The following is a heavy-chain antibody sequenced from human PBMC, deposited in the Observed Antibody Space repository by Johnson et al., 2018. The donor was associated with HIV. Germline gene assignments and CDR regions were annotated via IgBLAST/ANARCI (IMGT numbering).Heavy chain of an antibody. CDR3: ASTGSGSDDAFDI. V-gene: IGHV3-9*01. D-gene: IGHD3-10*01. Sequence: VQLVESGGGLVQPGRSLRLSCAASGFTFSSYAMHWVRQAPGKGLEWVSGISWNSGSIGYADSVKGRFTISRDNAKNSLYLQMNSLRAEDTAVYYCASTGSGSDDAFDIWGQGTMVTVSS. J-gene: IGHJ3*02. CDR2: ISWNSGSI. CDR1: GFTFSSYA.